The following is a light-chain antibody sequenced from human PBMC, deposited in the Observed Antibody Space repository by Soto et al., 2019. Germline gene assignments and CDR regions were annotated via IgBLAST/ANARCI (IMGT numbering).Light chain of an antibody. CDR3: QQYGSSPFT. CDR2: GAS. V-gene: IGKV3-20*01. J-gene: IGKJ3*01. Sequence: EIVLTQSPGTLSLSPGERVTLSCRASQSVSSNYLAWHQQKPGQAPRPLTYGASSRAADIPDRFRGSGSGTDFTLTISRLEPEDSAVYYCQQYGSSPFTFGPGTKVDI. CDR1: QSVSSNY.